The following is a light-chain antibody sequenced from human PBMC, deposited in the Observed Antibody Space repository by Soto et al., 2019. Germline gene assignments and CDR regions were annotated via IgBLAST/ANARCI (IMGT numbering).Light chain of an antibody. CDR1: SSNIGNHY. Sequence: QSLLTQPPSVSSAPGQRVTISCSGSSSNIGNHYVSWYLHLPGTAPQLLVYDNYKRPSGIPDRFSGSKSGTSATLGITGLQTGDEADYYCATWDSSLSAVIFGGGTKLTV. J-gene: IGLJ2*01. V-gene: IGLV1-51*01. CDR3: ATWDSSLSAVI. CDR2: DNY.